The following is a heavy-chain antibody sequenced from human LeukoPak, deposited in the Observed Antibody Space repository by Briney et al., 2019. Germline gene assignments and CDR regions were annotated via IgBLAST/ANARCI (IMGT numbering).Heavy chain of an antibody. J-gene: IGHJ3*02. V-gene: IGHV3-48*04. Sequence: GGSLRLSCAASGFTFSSYSMNWVRQAPGKGLEWVSYISSSSSTIYYADSVKGRFTISRDNAKNSLYLQMNSLRAEDTAVYYCARLQTYYYGSGSYYLNDAFDIWGQGTMVTVSS. CDR1: GFTFSSYS. CDR2: ISSSSSTI. CDR3: ARLQTYYYGSGSYYLNDAFDI. D-gene: IGHD3-10*01.